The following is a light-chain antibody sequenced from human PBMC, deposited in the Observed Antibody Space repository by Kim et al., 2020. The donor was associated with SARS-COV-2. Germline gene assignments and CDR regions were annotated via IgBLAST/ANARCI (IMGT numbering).Light chain of an antibody. Sequence: ITISCTGTSSDVCSYNYVSWYQQHPGKAPKLMIYAVSNRPSGVSNRFSGSKSGNTASLTISGLQAEDEADYYCSSYTRSSTNYVFGTGTKVTVL. V-gene: IGLV2-14*03. CDR3: SSYTRSSTNYV. J-gene: IGLJ1*01. CDR2: AVS. CDR1: SSDVCSYNY.